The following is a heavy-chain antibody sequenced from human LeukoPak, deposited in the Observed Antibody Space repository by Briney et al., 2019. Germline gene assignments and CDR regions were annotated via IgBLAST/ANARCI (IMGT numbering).Heavy chain of an antibody. CDR2: MHSSGST. J-gene: IGHJ5*02. V-gene: IGHV4-59*12. D-gene: IGHD3-3*01. CDR3: ARGGRLDYDFWSGYVSFDP. CDR1: GGSISSFY. Sequence: SETLSLTCTVSGGSISSFYWGWIRQPPGKGLEWIGHMHSSGSTNYNPSLKSRVTMSVDTSKNQFSLKLSSVTAADTAVYYCARGGRLDYDFWSGYVSFDPWGQGTLVTVSS.